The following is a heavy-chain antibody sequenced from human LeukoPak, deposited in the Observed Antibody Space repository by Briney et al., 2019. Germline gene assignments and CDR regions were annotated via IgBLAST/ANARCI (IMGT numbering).Heavy chain of an antibody. V-gene: IGHV3-21*01. Sequence: PGGSLRLFCAASGFTFSSYSMNWVRQAPGKGLEWVSSISSSSGYIYYADSVKGRFTISRDNAKNSLYLQMNSLRAEDTAVYYCARAAYCGGDCFFDYWGQGTLVTVSS. CDR3: ARAAYCGGDCFFDY. CDR2: ISSSSGYI. CDR1: GFTFSSYS. J-gene: IGHJ4*02. D-gene: IGHD2-21*02.